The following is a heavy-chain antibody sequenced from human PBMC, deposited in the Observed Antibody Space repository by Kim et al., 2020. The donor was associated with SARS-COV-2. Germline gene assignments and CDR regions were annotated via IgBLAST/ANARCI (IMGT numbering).Heavy chain of an antibody. Sequence: ASVKVSCKASGYIFTSYGISWVRQAPGQGLEWMGWISAYNGNTNYAQKLQGRVTMTTDTSTSTAYMELRSLRSDDTAVYYCAGGQYNSSWYGVLDPGFDPWGQGTLVIVSS. J-gene: IGHJ5*02. V-gene: IGHV1-18*01. CDR1: GYIFTSYG. CDR3: AGGQYNSSWYGVLDPGFDP. D-gene: IGHD6-13*01. CDR2: ISAYNGNT.